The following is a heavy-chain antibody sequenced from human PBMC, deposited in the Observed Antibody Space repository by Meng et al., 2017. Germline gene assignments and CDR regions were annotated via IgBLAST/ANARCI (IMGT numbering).Heavy chain of an antibody. D-gene: IGHD2-21*01. V-gene: IGHV1-69*05. J-gene: IGHJ4*02. CDR3: ARENWGSGGIVGVFAY. CDR1: GGTFSSYA. Sequence: VRLVRSGCEVKKPGSSVKVPCKASGGTFSSYAISWVRQAPGQGLAWMGGIIPIFGTANYAQKFQGRVTITTDESTSTAYMELSSLRSEDTAVYYCARENWGSGGIVGVFAYWGQGTLVTVSS. CDR2: IIPIFGTA.